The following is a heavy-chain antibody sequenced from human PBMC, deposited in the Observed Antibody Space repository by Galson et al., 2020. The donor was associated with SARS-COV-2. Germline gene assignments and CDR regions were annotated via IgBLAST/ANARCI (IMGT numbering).Heavy chain of an antibody. J-gene: IGHJ5*02. CDR3: AKESTVTTRVDWFDP. CDR1: GFTFSSFS. CDR2: MSSSGNT. Sequence: GESLKISCEASGFTFSSFSMTWVRQAPGRGLEWVASMSSSGNTFYTDSVKGRFTISRDTSKNTLYLQMSSLRGEDTAIYYCAKESTVTTRVDWFDPWGQGTLVTVSS. V-gene: IGHV3-23*01. D-gene: IGHD4-4*01.